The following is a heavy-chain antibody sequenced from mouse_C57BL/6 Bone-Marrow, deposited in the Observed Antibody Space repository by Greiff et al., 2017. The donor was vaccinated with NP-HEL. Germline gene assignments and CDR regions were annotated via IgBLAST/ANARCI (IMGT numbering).Heavy chain of an antibody. CDR1: GFTFSSYG. J-gene: IGHJ2*01. CDR2: ISSGGSYT. CDR3: ARQNPPYVEY. Sequence: EVKLVESGGDLVKPGGSLKLSCAASGFTFSSYGMSWVRQTPDKRLEWVATISSGGSYTYYPDSVKGRFTISRDNAKNTLYLQMSSLKSEDTAMYCCARQNPPYVEYRGQGTTLTVSS. V-gene: IGHV5-6*01.